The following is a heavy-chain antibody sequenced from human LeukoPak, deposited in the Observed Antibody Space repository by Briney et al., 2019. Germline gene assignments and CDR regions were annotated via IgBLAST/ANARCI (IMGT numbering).Heavy chain of an antibody. CDR1: GYTFTGYY. CDR3: ARERWTYDSSGYYEY. J-gene: IGHJ4*02. CDR2: INPNSGGT. Sequence: ASVKVSCKASGYTFTGYYMHWVRQAPGQGLEWMGWINPNSGGTNYAQKFQGRVTMTRDTSISTAYMELSRLRSDDTAVYYCARERWTYDSSGYYEYWGQGTLVTVSS. D-gene: IGHD3-22*01. V-gene: IGHV1-2*02.